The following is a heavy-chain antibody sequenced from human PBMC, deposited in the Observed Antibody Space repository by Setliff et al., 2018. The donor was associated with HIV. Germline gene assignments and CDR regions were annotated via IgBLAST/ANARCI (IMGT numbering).Heavy chain of an antibody. CDR1: GYSFTSYY. V-gene: IGHV1-46*01. CDR2: INPSGGTT. J-gene: IGHJ1*01. Sequence: ASVKVSCKASGYSFTSYYVHWVRQAPGQGLEWMGIINPSGGTTSYARKFQGRVTMTRDTSTSTVYMELSSLRSEDTAVYYCARDWEARADYYDTSGQAQYFQHWGQGTLVTV. D-gene: IGHD3-22*01. CDR3: ARDWEARADYYDTSGQAQYFQH.